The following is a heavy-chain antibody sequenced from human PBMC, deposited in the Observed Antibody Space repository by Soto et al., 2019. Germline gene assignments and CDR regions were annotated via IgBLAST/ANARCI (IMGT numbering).Heavy chain of an antibody. J-gene: IGHJ4*02. CDR1: GYTFTDYA. CDR2: INAGNGDT. V-gene: IGHV1-3*01. D-gene: IGHD6-6*01. CDR3: ARDVSSSIDC. Sequence: QVHLVQSGAEVKEPGASVKVSCKASGYTFTDYALHWVRQAPGHRLEWMGWINAGNGDTKYSQKFQDRVTITRDTSATIVYMEMSSLRFEDTTVYYCARDVSSSIDCWGQGTLVTVSS.